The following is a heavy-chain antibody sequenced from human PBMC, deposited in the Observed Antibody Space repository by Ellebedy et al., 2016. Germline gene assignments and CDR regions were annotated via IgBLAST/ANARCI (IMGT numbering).Heavy chain of an antibody. V-gene: IGHV4-34*01. CDR1: GGSFSGYY. Sequence: SETLSLTXAVYGGSFSGYYWSWIRQPPGKGLEWIGEINHSGSTNHNPSLKSRVTISVDTSKNQFSLKLSSVTAADTAVYYCARDPYSSRVDYWGQGTLVTVSS. D-gene: IGHD6-13*01. CDR3: ARDPYSSRVDY. J-gene: IGHJ4*02. CDR2: INHSGST.